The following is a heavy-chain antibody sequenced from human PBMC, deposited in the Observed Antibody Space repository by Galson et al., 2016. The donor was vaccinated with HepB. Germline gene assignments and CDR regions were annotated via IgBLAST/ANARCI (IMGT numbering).Heavy chain of an antibody. CDR1: GGSISSYY. CDR3: ARDRDSSSYYSLDY. J-gene: IGHJ4*02. D-gene: IGHD3-22*01. V-gene: IGHV4-59*01. CDR2: IYYSGRT. Sequence: SETLSLTCSVSGGSISSYYWSWIRQPPGKGLEWIGYIYYSGRTNYIPSLKSRVTISVDTSKNQFSLKLRSVTAADTAVYFCARDRDSSSYYSLDYWGQGTLVTVSS.